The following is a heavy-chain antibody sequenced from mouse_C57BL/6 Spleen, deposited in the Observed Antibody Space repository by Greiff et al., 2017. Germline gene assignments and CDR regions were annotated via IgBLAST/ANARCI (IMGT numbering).Heavy chain of an antibody. CDR1: GYTFTSYW. CDR2: IDPSDSET. Sequence: VQLQQPGAELVRPGSSVKLSCKASGYTFTSYWMPWVKQRPIQGLEWIGNIDPSDSETHYNQKFKDKVTLTVNKSSSTAYMQLNSLTSDDSAVYYCARMRSCYYYERYFDVWGKGTTVTVSS. J-gene: IGHJ1*03. V-gene: IGHV1-52*01. D-gene: IGHD2-4*01. CDR3: ARMRSCYYYERYFDV.